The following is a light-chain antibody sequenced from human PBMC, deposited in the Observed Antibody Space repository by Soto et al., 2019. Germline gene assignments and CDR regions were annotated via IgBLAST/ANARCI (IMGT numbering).Light chain of an antibody. CDR3: QQYASSRT. CDR1: QSVSSNY. CDR2: GAS. V-gene: IGKV3-20*01. Sequence: EIVLTQSPGTLSLSPGERATLSCRASQSVSSNYLAWFQQKPGQAPRLLIHGASSRATGIPDRFSGSGSGTDFILTISRLEPEDFAVYYCQQYASSRTFGQGTKLEIK. J-gene: IGKJ2*01.